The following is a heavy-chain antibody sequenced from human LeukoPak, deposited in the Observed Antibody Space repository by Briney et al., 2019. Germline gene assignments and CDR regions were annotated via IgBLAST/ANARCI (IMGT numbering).Heavy chain of an antibody. V-gene: IGHV3-33*01. CDR1: GFTFSSYG. Sequence: GGSLRLSCAASGFTFSSYGMHWVRQAPGKGLEWVAVIWYDGSNKYYADSVKGRFTISRDNSKNTLYLQMNSLRAEDTAVYYCARDRLGLENYYDSSGYYPLDYWGQGSLVTVSS. CDR2: IWYDGSNK. D-gene: IGHD3-22*01. CDR3: ARDRLGLENYYDSSGYYPLDY. J-gene: IGHJ4*02.